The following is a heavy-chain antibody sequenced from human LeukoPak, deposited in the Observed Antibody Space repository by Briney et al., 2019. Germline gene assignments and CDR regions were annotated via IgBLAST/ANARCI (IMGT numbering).Heavy chain of an antibody. V-gene: IGHV1-46*01. CDR1: GYTFTGYY. CDR3: ARDKVAGNPDY. D-gene: IGHD6-19*01. Sequence: ASVKVSCKASGYTFTGYYMHWVRQAPGHRLEWMGIINTSGGSTSYAQKFQGRVTMTRDTSTTTVYMELNSLRSEDTAVYYCARDKVAGNPDYWGQGTLVTVSS. J-gene: IGHJ4*02. CDR2: INTSGGST.